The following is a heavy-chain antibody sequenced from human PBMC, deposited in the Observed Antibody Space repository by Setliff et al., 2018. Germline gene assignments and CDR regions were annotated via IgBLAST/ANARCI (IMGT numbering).Heavy chain of an antibody. D-gene: IGHD2-15*01. V-gene: IGHV1-18*01. J-gene: IGHJ3*01. CDR1: GYTFSDYG. CDR2: ISAYSGKA. Sequence: GASVKVSCKASGYTFSDYGITWVRQAPGQGLEWMGWISAYSGKAYYAQKLQDRATMTTDTSTGTAYLEMRGLRSDDTAVYFCALSSLSLCSGGNCPNAFDVWGQGTMVTVSS. CDR3: ALSSLSLCSGGNCPNAFDV.